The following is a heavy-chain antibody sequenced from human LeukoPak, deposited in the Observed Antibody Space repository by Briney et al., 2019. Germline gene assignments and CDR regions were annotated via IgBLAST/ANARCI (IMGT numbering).Heavy chain of an antibody. CDR1: GGTFSSYA. CDR3: ARDRRGTIFGVVTERPYYYYYYYMDV. CDR2: IIPIFGTA. Sequence: SVKVSCKASGGTFSSYAISWVRQAPGQGLEWMGRIIPIFGTANYVQKFQGRVTITTDESTSTAYMELSSLRSEDTAVYYCARDRRGTIFGVVTERPYYYYYYYMDVWGKGTTVTVSS. V-gene: IGHV1-69*05. D-gene: IGHD3-3*01. J-gene: IGHJ6*03.